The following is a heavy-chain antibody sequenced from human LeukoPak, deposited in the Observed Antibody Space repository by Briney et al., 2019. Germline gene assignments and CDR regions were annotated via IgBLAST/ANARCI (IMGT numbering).Heavy chain of an antibody. CDR1: GFTFSTYA. V-gene: IGHV3-33*01. Sequence: GGSLRLSCAASGFTFSTYAIHWVRQAPGKGLEWVAVIWFDGSEQYYADSVKGRFIISRDNSKSTSNLRLNSLRAEDTAVYYCAREGDSRWGELSPWGQGTLVTVSS. CDR2: IWFDGSEQ. J-gene: IGHJ1*01. CDR3: AREGDSRWGELSP. D-gene: IGHD3-16*02.